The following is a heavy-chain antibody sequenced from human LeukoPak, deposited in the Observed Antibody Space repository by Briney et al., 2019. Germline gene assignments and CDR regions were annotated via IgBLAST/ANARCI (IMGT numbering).Heavy chain of an antibody. CDR2: IYYSGST. D-gene: IGHD3-22*01. V-gene: IGHV4-39*01. J-gene: IGHJ4*02. CDR1: GGSISSNDYY. Sequence: SETLSLTCTVSGGSISSNDYYWDWIRQPPGMGLEYIGSIYYSGSTYYNPSLKSRVTISVDTSKNQFSLKLSSVTAADTAVYYCARSVYYYDSSGYTMGNYWGQGTLVTVSS. CDR3: ARSVYYYDSSGYTMGNY.